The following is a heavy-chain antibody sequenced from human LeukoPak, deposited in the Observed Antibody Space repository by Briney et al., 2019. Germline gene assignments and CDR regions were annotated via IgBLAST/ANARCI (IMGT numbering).Heavy chain of an antibody. J-gene: IGHJ4*02. CDR3: AREYYYDSSGYPRPFDY. CDR2: IYYSGST. D-gene: IGHD3-22*01. CDR1: GGSISSSSYS. V-gene: IGHV4-39*07. Sequence: SETLSLTCTVSGGSISSSSYSWGWIRQPPGKGLEWIGSIYYSGSTYYNPSLKSRVTMSVDTSKDQFSLKLSSVTAADTAVYYCAREYYYDSSGYPRPFDYWGQGTLVTVSS.